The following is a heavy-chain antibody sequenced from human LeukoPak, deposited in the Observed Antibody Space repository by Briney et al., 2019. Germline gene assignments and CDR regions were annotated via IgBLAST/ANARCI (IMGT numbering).Heavy chain of an antibody. V-gene: IGHV3-49*04. Sequence: PGGSLRLSCTASGFTFGDYAMSWVRQAPGKGLEWVGFIRSKAYGGTTEYAASVKGRFTISRDDSKSIAYLQMNSLKTEDTAVYYCRSGWYGEYYYYYMDVWGKGTTVTISS. CDR1: GFTFGDYA. CDR2: IRSKAYGGTT. J-gene: IGHJ6*03. CDR3: RSGWYGEYYYYYMDV. D-gene: IGHD6-19*01.